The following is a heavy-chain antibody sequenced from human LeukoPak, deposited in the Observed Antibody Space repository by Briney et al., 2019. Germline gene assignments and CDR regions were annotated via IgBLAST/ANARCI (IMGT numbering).Heavy chain of an antibody. CDR2: IYYSGST. V-gene: IGHV4-59*01. CDR3: ARGPGGDGYNLDY. J-gene: IGHJ4*02. D-gene: IGHD5-24*01. CDR1: GGSISSYY. Sequence: PSETLSLTCTVSGGSISSYYWSWIRQPPGKGLEWIGYIYYSGSTNYNPSLKNRVTISVDTSKNQFSLKLSSVTAADTAVYYCARGPGGDGYNLDYWGQGTLVTVSS.